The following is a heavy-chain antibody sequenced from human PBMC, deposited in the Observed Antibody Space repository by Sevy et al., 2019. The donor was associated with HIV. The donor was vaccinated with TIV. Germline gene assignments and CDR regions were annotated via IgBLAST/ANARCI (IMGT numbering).Heavy chain of an antibody. D-gene: IGHD1-7*01. V-gene: IGHV1-8*02. J-gene: IGHJ6*02. CDR1: GDTFSTYD. Sequence: ASVKVSCKASGDTFSTYDINWVRQAPGQGLEWMGWMSPKSGSTGFAQKFQGRLTMTRDTSINTAYMELSSLRSEDTAVYYCASGGSGDMWNYGYYYYGMDVWGQGTTVTVSS. CDR3: ASGGSGDMWNYGYYYYGMDV. CDR2: MSPKSGST.